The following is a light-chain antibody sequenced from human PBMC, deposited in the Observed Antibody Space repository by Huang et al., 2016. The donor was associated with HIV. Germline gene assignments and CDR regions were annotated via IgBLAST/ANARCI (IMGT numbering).Light chain of an antibody. CDR1: QDINKY. CDR3: QQYHALPVT. J-gene: IGKJ4*01. V-gene: IGKV1-33*01. CDR2: DAA. Sequence: DIQMTQSQSSRSASVGDRVTITCQASQDINKYLAWYHQKPGKAPKLLIYDAAKLETGVPSRFSGSGSGTTFTFTSSSLQPEDIATYYCQQYHALPVTFGGGTKVEIK.